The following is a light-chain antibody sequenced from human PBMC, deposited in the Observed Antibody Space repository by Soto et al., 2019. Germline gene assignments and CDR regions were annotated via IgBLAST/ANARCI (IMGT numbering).Light chain of an antibody. V-gene: IGLV2-14*01. Sequence: QSVLTQPASVSGSPGQSITISCTGSSSDVGGYDYVSWYQQHPGKVPQVLIYEVLNRPSGVSNRFSGSKSGNTASLTISGLQADDEADYYCSSYTGRRTWVFGGGTKVTVL. CDR1: SSDVGGYDY. CDR2: EVL. CDR3: SSYTGRRTWV. J-gene: IGLJ2*01.